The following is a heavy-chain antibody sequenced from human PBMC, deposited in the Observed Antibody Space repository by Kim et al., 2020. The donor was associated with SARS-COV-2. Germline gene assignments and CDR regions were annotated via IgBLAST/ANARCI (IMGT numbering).Heavy chain of an antibody. J-gene: IGHJ4*02. Sequence: YADSVKGRFTISRDNSKSTLYLQMNSLRAEDTAVYFCAKGKYSSGWYVFDYWGQGTLVTVSS. D-gene: IGHD6-19*01. V-gene: IGHV3-23*01. CDR3: AKGKYSSGWYVFDY.